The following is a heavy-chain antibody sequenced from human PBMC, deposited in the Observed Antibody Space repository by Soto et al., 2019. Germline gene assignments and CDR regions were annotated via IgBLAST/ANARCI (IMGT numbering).Heavy chain of an antibody. CDR1: GYTFTNFG. Sequence: QGQLVQSGAEVKKPGASVKDSCKTSGYTFTNFGISWVRQAPGQGLEWMGWISAYNGNTNYAQKFQGRVAMTTDTSTSTANMGVRGLGSDDTAVYYCAGGGTPIDDWGQGTLVTVSS. J-gene: IGHJ4*02. D-gene: IGHD3-16*01. V-gene: IGHV1-18*01. CDR3: AGGGTPIDD. CDR2: ISAYNGNT.